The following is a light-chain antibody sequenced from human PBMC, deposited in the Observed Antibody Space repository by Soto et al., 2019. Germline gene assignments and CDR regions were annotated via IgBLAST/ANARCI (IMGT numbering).Light chain of an antibody. CDR1: SSDVGAYYS. CDR3: SSYTSGSSHYV. J-gene: IGLJ1*01. V-gene: IGLV2-14*01. Sequence: QSALTQPASVSGSPGQSITISCTGTSSDVGAYYSVSWYQHHPGKAPKLIIYGVTNRPSGVSNRFTGSKSGNTASLTISGLQAEDEADYHCSSYTSGSSHYVFXTGTKLTVL. CDR2: GVT.